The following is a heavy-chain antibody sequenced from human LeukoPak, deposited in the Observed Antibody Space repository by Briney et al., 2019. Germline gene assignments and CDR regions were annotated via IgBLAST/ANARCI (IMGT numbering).Heavy chain of an antibody. J-gene: IGHJ5*02. D-gene: IGHD5-18*01. CDR2: IYSSGTN. V-gene: IGHV4-4*07. Sequence: SETLSLTCTVSGGSMSTYDWSWLRQSAGKGLEWIGRIYSSGTNYYNPSLKSRVSMSLDTFKKEVYLEMKFVTAADTSVYYCARDYPGYFHTWGQGILVTASS. CDR3: ARDYPGYFHT. CDR1: GGSMSTYD.